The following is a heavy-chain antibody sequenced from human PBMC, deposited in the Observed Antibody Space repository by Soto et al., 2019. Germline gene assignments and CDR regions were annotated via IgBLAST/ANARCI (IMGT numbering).Heavy chain of an antibody. CDR3: VRDRGYTGYDLQY. J-gene: IGHJ4*02. Sequence: EVQLVESGGGLVQPGGSLRLSCAASGFPFSSYAMNRVRQAPGKGLEWVSYINSGSSTIYYADSAKGRFTISRDNAKNSLYLQMNSLRDEDTAVYFCVRDRGYTGYDLQYWGQGALVAVSS. V-gene: IGHV3-48*02. CDR1: GFPFSSYA. D-gene: IGHD5-12*01. CDR2: INSGSSTI.